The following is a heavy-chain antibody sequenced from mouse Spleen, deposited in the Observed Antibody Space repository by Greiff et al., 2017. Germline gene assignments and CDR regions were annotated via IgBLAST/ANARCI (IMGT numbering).Heavy chain of an antibody. Sequence: EVKLVESGGGLVKLGGSLKLSCAASGFTFSSYAMSWVRQTPEKRLEWVATISSGGGNTYCPDSVKGRFTISRDNAKNTLYLQMSSLKSEDTAMYYCARGDDYVWFAYWGQGTLVTVSA. CDR3: ARGDDYVWFAY. CDR2: ISSGGGNT. CDR1: GFTFSSYA. J-gene: IGHJ3*01. V-gene: IGHV5-9*04. D-gene: IGHD2-4*01.